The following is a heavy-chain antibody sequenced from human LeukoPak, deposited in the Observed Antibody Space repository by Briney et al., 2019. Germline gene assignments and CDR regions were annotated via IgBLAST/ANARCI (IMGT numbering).Heavy chain of an antibody. V-gene: IGHV3-66*01. CDR1: GFTVYNNH. J-gene: IGHJ4*02. CDR2: IENVGFT. Sequence: GGSLRLSCVVSGFTVYNNHVSWVRQAPGKGLEWVSQIENVGFTHYADSVKGRFTISRDNSENTIYLQMNSLRAEDTALYYCLGYGGNSFWGQGTLVTVSS. CDR3: LGYGGNSF. D-gene: IGHD4-23*01.